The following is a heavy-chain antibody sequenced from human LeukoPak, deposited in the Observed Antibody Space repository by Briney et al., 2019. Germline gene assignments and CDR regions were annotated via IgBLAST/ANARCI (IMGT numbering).Heavy chain of an antibody. Sequence: SETLSLTCTVSGGSISNYYWNWIRQPAGKGLEWIWHIYASGSTNYNPSLKSRVTMSVDTSKNQFSLKLSSVTAADTAVYYCARDRVNYYDSSPFDYWGQGSLVTVSS. D-gene: IGHD3-22*01. CDR3: ARDRVNYYDSSPFDY. CDR1: GGSISNYY. V-gene: IGHV4-4*07. J-gene: IGHJ4*02. CDR2: IYASGST.